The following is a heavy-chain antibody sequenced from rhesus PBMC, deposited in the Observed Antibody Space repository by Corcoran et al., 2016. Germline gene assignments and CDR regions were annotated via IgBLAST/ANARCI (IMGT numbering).Heavy chain of an antibody. Sequence: QVQLQESGPGLVKPSQTLSLTCAISGDIVSSNSATWNWIRQSPSRGLEWLESTYYRSKWYNDYAQSVQHRLSVNPDTSNNQFSLQLNSVTPEDMAMYYCAREANTFDYWGQGVLVSVSS. CDR1: GDIVSSNSAT. V-gene: IGHV6-1*01. D-gene: IGHD1-38*01. J-gene: IGHJ4*01. CDR3: AREANTFDY. CDR2: TYYRSKWYN.